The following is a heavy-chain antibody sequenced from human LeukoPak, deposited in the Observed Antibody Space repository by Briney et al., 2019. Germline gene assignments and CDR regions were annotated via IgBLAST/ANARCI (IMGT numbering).Heavy chain of an antibody. D-gene: IGHD3-10*01. J-gene: IGHJ3*02. CDR3: DLGGYYGSGNDAFDI. Sequence: GASVKVSCKASGYTFTSYGISWVRQAPGQGLEWMGWISAYNGNTNYAQKLQGRVTMTTDTSTSTAYMELRSLRSEDTAVYYCDLGGYYGSGNDAFDIWGQGTMVTVSS. CDR1: GYTFTSYG. V-gene: IGHV1-18*01. CDR2: ISAYNGNT.